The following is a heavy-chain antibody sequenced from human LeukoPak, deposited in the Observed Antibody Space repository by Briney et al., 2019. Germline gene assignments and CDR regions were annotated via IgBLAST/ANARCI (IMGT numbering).Heavy chain of an antibody. Sequence: ASVKVSCKASGGTFSSYAISWVRQAPGQGLEWMGGIIPIFGTANYAQKFQGRVTITADESTSTAYMELSSLRSEDTAVCYCARVRPFSGGSCYDYWGQGTLVTVSS. CDR2: IIPIFGTA. CDR1: GGTFSSYA. J-gene: IGHJ4*02. V-gene: IGHV1-69*13. D-gene: IGHD2-15*01. CDR3: ARVRPFSGGSCYDY.